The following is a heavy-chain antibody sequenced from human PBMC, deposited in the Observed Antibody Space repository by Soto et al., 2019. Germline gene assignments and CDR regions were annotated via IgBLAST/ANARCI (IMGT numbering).Heavy chain of an antibody. J-gene: IGHJ4*02. CDR1: GYSFTYYY. Sequence: QVQLVQSGAEVKEPGASVRVSCRASGYSFTYYYMHWVRQAPGQGLEWMGVINPSVGVTSYTQRFQGRLTMTADTSTSTVFMDLSSLRSEDTAVYYCARDSGLLESSLLEFSPLDYWGQGTLVTVSS. CDR2: INPSVGVT. V-gene: IGHV1-46*01. D-gene: IGHD1-26*01. CDR3: ARDSGLLESSLLEFSPLDY.